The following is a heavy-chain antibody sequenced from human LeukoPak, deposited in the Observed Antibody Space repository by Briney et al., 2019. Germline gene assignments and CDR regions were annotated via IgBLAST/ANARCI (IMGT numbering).Heavy chain of an antibody. J-gene: IGHJ6*03. CDR2: INPSGGST. CDR1: GYTFTSYY. D-gene: IGHD5-24*01. CDR3: ARGAGDGYPSYYYMDV. V-gene: IGHV1-46*01. Sequence: GASVKVSCKASGYTFTSYYMHWVRQAPGQGLEWMGIINPSGGSTSYAQKFQGRVTMTRDMSTSTVYMELSSLRSEDTAVYYCARGAGDGYPSYYYMDVWGQGTRVTVSS.